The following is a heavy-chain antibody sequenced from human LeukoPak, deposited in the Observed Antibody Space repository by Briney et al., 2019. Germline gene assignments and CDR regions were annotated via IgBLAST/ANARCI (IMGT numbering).Heavy chain of an antibody. CDR1: GYTFTSYG. J-gene: IGHJ6*03. V-gene: IGHV1-18*01. Sequence: ASVKVSCKASGYTFTSYGFSWMRQAPGQGLEWMGWISAHSDNTNYPQKFRGRVTMTTDTSTSTAYMELRSLRSDDTAVYYCARGPRGGIGYFYYMDVWGKGTTVTVS. CDR2: ISAHSDNT. CDR3: ARGPRGGIGYFYYMDV. D-gene: IGHD3-10*01.